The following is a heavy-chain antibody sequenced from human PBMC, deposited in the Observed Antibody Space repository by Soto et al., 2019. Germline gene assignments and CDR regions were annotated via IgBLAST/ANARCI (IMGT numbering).Heavy chain of an antibody. CDR1: GYTFSDYY. D-gene: IGHD2-21*02. V-gene: IGHV1-46*01. J-gene: IGHJ4*02. Sequence: ASVKVSCKASGYTFSDYYMYWVRQAPGQGLEWMGIINSGGGSTTYAQKFQGRVTMTRDTSTSTLYMELSSLTSEDTAVYYCARDEIVVATAPGYWGQGTLVTSPQ. CDR3: ARDEIVVATAPGY. CDR2: INSGGGST.